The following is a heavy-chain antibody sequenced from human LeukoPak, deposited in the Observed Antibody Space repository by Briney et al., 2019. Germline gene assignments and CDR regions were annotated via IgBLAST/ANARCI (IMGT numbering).Heavy chain of an antibody. CDR2: ISWNSGSI. D-gene: IGHD6-6*01. CDR3: ATTSIAAREYYFDY. J-gene: IGHJ4*02. V-gene: IGHV3-9*01. Sequence: GGSLRLSCAASGFTFDDYAMHWVRQAPGKGLEWVSGISWNSGSIGYADSVKGRFTISRDNAKNSLYLQMNSLRAEDTAVYYCATTSIAAREYYFDYWGQGTLVTVSS. CDR1: GFTFDDYA.